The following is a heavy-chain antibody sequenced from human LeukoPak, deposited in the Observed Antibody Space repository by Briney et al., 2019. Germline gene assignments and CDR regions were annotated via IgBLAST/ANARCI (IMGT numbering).Heavy chain of an antibody. V-gene: IGHV1-69*13. CDR3: ARYHYGSGSGIFDY. CDR2: IIPIFGTA. CDR1: GGTFSSYA. Sequence: VASLRVSCKASGGTFSSYAISWVRQAPGQGLEWMGGIIPIFGTANYAQKFQGRVTITADESTSTAYMELSSLRSEDTAVYYCARYHYGSGSGIFDYWGQGTLVTVSS. D-gene: IGHD3-10*01. J-gene: IGHJ4*02.